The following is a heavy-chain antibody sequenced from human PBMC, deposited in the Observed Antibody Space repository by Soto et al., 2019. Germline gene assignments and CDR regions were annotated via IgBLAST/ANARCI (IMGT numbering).Heavy chain of an antibody. CDR1: GFTFSSYS. Sequence: GGSLRLSCAASGFTFSSYSMNWVRRAPGKGLEWVSSITSSGSYIYHADSVKGRFTISRDNAKNSLYLQMNSLRVEDTAVYYCARKYCSGSSCPYGMDVWGQGTTVTVSS. CDR2: ITSSGSYI. D-gene: IGHD2-15*01. CDR3: ARKYCSGSSCPYGMDV. J-gene: IGHJ6*02. V-gene: IGHV3-21*01.